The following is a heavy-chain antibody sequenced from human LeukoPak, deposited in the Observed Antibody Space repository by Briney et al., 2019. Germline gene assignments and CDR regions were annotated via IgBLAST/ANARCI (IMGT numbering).Heavy chain of an antibody. CDR2: INHSGST. V-gene: IGHV4-30-2*01. CDR3: ARGLSAVVY. Sequence: PSETLSLTCAVSGGSISSGGYSWSWIRQPPGKGLEWIGEINHSGSTNYNPSLKSRVTISVDTSKKQFSLKLSSVTAADTAVYYCARGLSAVVYWGQGTLVTVSS. J-gene: IGHJ4*02. CDR1: GGSISSGGYS. D-gene: IGHD3-16*02.